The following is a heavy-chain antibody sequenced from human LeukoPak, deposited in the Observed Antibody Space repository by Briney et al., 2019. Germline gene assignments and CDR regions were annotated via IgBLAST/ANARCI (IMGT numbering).Heavy chain of an antibody. J-gene: IGHJ2*01. V-gene: IGHV3-48*01. CDR3: GTRAGGSYSLWYFDL. Sequence: PGGSLRLSCEASGFTFSSYSMNWVRQAPGKGLEWVSYISSGSGTIYYADSVKGRFTISRDNSSHTLYLQMTSLRADDTALYFCGTRAGGSYSLWYFDLWGRGTLVTVSS. D-gene: IGHD1-26*01. CDR1: GFTFSSYS. CDR2: ISSGSGTI.